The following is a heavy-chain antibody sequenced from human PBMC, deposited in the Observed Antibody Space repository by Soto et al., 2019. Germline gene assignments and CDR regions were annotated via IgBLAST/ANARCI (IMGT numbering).Heavy chain of an antibody. CDR3: AKDRDGAAAGPTKFYGMDL. D-gene: IGHD6-13*01. Sequence: EVQLLESGGGLVQPGGSLRLSCAASGFTFSSYAMSWVRQAPGKGLEWVSVISGSGDSTYYADSVRGRFTISRDNSKNTLYLQMNSLRAEDTAVYYCAKDRDGAAAGPTKFYGMDLWGQGTTVTVSS. CDR2: ISGSGDST. V-gene: IGHV3-23*01. CDR1: GFTFSSYA. J-gene: IGHJ6*02.